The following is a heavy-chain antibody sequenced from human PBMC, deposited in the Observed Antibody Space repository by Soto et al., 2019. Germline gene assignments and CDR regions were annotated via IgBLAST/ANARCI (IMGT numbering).Heavy chain of an antibody. Sequence: GAAGKVSWKACGNTFTSYGMHWGRPAPGQRLEWMGWINAGNGNTKYSQKFQGRVTITRDTSASTAYMELSSRRSEDTAGYYSARFGGHRDYLAYCGQRSLVPVSS. J-gene: IGHJ1*01. CDR3: ARFGGHRDYLAY. V-gene: IGHV1-3*01. CDR2: INAGNGNT. CDR1: GNTFTSYG. D-gene: IGHD3-16*01.